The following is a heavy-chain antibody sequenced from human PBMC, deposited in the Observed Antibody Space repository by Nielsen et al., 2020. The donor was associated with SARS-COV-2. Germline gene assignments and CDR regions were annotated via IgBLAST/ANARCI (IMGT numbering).Heavy chain of an antibody. J-gene: IGHJ4*02. D-gene: IGHD3/OR15-3a*01. CDR1: GYTFTSHL. CDR2: IYPGDSET. CDR3: ARQGLRSPETDY. Sequence: GESLKISCKASGYTFTSHLIGWVRQMPGKGLEWMGNIYPGDSETRYNPSFQDQVTMSVDKSISTAYLLWSSLKASDTAISYCARQGLRSPETDYWGQGTLVTVPS. V-gene: IGHV5-51*01.